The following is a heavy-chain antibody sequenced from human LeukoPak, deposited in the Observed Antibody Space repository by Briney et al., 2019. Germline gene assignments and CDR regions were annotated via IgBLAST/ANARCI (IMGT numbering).Heavy chain of an antibody. Sequence: GASVKVSCKASGYTFTSYGISWVRQAAGQGLEWMGWISAYNGNTNYARKLKGRVTMTTDTSTRTAYMKLRSLRSDDTAVYYCARPQKGDTPGNWFDPWGQGTLVTVSS. J-gene: IGHJ5*02. CDR3: ARPQKGDTPGNWFDP. V-gene: IGHV1-18*01. D-gene: IGHD2-2*02. CDR2: ISAYNGNT. CDR1: GYTFTSYG.